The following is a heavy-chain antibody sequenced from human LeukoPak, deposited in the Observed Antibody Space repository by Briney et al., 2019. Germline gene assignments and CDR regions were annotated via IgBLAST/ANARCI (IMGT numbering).Heavy chain of an antibody. CDR3: ARGRDIVVVPAANYYFDY. Sequence: PSATLSLTCDVSGCSISSSTWRSWVRPPPGKGLEWIGEISHNGSTNYNPYLKSRVTISEDKSKNKFSLKLSTVTAADTAVYYCARGRDIVVVPAANYYFDYWRQGNLVSVFS. CDR2: ISHNGST. D-gene: IGHD2-2*01. J-gene: IGHJ4*02. CDR1: GCSISSSTW. V-gene: IGHV4-4*02.